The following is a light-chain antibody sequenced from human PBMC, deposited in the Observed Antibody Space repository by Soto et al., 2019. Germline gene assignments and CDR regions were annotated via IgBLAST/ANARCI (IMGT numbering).Light chain of an antibody. Sequence: QSVLTQPPSVSAAPGQKVTISCSGSSSNIAKNYVYWYQQLTGTAPKLLIFDNDKRPSGIPDRFSGSKSGTSATLGITGLQTGDEADYYCGTWDISLSVVFGGGTKVTVL. CDR3: GTWDISLSVV. J-gene: IGLJ2*01. CDR1: SSNIAKNY. CDR2: DND. V-gene: IGLV1-51*01.